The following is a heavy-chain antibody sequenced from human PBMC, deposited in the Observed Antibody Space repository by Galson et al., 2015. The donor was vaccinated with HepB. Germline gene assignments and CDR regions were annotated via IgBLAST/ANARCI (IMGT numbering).Heavy chain of an antibody. D-gene: IGHD3-3*01. J-gene: IGHJ5*02. Sequence: SLRLSCAASGFTFSTYGMHWVRQAPGKGLEWVAVISYDGSNKYYADSVKGRFTISRDNSKNTLYLQMNSLRAEDTAVYYCAKDGSRFGDGNWFDPWGQGTLVTVSS. CDR1: GFTFSTYG. CDR2: ISYDGSNK. V-gene: IGHV3-30*18. CDR3: AKDGSRFGDGNWFDP.